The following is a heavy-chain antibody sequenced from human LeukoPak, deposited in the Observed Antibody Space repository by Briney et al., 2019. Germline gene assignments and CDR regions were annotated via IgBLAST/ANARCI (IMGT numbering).Heavy chain of an antibody. CDR1: GFIFSNDA. J-gene: IGHJ4*02. CDR3: AKGRRDYYDSSGYYYYFDY. Sequence: PGGSLRLSCAASGFIFSNDAMHWVRQAPGKGLEWVVVISYDGSNKYYADSVKGRFTISRDNSKNTLYLQMNSLRAEDTAVYYCAKGRRDYYDSSGYYYYFDYWGQGTLVTVSS. D-gene: IGHD3-22*01. CDR2: ISYDGSNK. V-gene: IGHV3-30*18.